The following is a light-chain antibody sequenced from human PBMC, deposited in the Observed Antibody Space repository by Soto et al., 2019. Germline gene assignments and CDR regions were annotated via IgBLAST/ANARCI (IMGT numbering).Light chain of an antibody. Sequence: DIVMTQSTLSLPVTTGEPASISCRSSQSLLHSNGYNYLDWYLQKPGQSPQLLIYLGSNRSSGVPDRFSGSGSGTDFTLKISRVEAEDVGVYYCMQALQTPWTFGQGTKVDIK. CDR1: QSLLHSNGYNY. V-gene: IGKV2-28*01. J-gene: IGKJ1*01. CDR2: LGS. CDR3: MQALQTPWT.